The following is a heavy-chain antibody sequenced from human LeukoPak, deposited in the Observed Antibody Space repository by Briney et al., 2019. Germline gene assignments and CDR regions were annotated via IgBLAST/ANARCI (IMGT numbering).Heavy chain of an antibody. V-gene: IGHV4-59*01. J-gene: IGHJ6*02. CDR3: ARDRAMVRGVNYYYGMTS. D-gene: IGHD3-10*01. CDR1: GGSISSYY. Sequence: SETPSLTCTVSGGSISSYYWSWIRQPPGKGLEWIGYIYYSGSTNYNPSLKSRVTISVETSKNQFSLKLSSVTAADTAVYYCARDRAMVRGVNYYYGMTSGAKGPRSPSP. CDR2: IYYSGST.